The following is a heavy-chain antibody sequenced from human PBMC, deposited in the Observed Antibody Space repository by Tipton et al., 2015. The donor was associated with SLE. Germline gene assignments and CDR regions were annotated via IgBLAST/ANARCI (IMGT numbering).Heavy chain of an antibody. Sequence: LRLSCAASGFTFSSCSMNWVRQAPGKGLEWVSSISSSSSYIYYTDSVKGRFTISRDNAKNSLYLQMNSLRAEDTAVYYCARDRGTMVQGVSFDSWGQGTLVTVSS. CDR1: GFTFSSCS. CDR3: ARDRGTMVQGVSFDS. V-gene: IGHV3-21*03. CDR2: ISSSSSYI. J-gene: IGHJ4*02. D-gene: IGHD3-10*01.